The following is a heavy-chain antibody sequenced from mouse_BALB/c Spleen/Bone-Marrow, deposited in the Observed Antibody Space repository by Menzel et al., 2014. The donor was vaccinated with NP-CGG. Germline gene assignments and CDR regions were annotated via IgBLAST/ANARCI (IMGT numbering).Heavy chain of an antibody. J-gene: IGHJ1*01. D-gene: IGHD2-14*01. V-gene: IGHV1-62-2*01. CDR2: FYPGSGRI. Sequence: VQLQQSGAELVKPGASVKLSCKASGYTFTEYIIHWVKQRSGQGLEWIGWFYPGSGRIKYNEKFKDKATLTADKSSSTVYMDLSRLTSEDSAVYFCARHDKVRLGCWYFDVWGAGTTVTVSS. CDR3: ARHDKVRLGCWYFDV. CDR1: GYTFTEYI.